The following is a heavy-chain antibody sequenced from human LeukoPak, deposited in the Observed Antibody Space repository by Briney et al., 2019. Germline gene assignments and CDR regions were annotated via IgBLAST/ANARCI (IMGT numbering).Heavy chain of an antibody. CDR1: GFTFSSYS. V-gene: IGHV3-21*01. D-gene: IGHD3-9*01. CDR2: ISSSSSYI. CDR3: ARAYDILTGYSSNSHFDY. J-gene: IGHJ4*02. Sequence: GGSQRLYCAASGFTFSSYSMNWVRQAPGKGPECVSSISSSSSYIYYADSVKGRFTISRDNAKNSLYLQMNSPRAEDTAVYYCARAYDILTGYSSNSHFDYWGQGTLVTVSS.